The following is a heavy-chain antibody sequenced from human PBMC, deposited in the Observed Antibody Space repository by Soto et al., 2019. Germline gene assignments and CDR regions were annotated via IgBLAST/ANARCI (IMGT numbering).Heavy chain of an antibody. Sequence: QITLKESGPTLVKPTQTLTLTCTFSGFSLSTSGVGVGWIRQPPGKALEWLALIYWDDDKRYSPSLKSRLTITKDTXXNXVXXTMTNMDPVDTATYYCAHLGHYYDSSGYRNWYFDLWGRGTLVTVSS. CDR2: IYWDDDK. CDR3: AHLGHYYDSSGYRNWYFDL. D-gene: IGHD3-22*01. J-gene: IGHJ2*01. V-gene: IGHV2-5*02. CDR1: GFSLSTSGVG.